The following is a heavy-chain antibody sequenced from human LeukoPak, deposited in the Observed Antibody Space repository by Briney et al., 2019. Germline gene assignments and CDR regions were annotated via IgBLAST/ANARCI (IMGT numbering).Heavy chain of an antibody. D-gene: IGHD3-22*01. CDR3: AREYYDSSGIMGVYFDY. J-gene: IGHJ4*02. Sequence: ASVKVSCKASGYTFTGYYMHWVRQAPGQGLEWMGWINPNSGGTNYAQKFQGWVTMTRDTSISTAYMGLSRLRSDDTAVYYCAREYYDSSGIMGVYFDYWGQGTLVTVSS. V-gene: IGHV1-2*04. CDR2: INPNSGGT. CDR1: GYTFTGYY.